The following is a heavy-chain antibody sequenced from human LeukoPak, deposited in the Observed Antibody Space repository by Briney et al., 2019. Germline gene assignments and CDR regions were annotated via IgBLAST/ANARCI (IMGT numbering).Heavy chain of an antibody. V-gene: IGHV4-4*07. D-gene: IGHD5-18*01. CDR2: IYTSGST. CDR3: ASRYYSYGYGDAFDI. Sequence: SETLSLTCTVSGGSISSYYWSWIRQPAGKGLEWVGRIYTSGSTNYNPSLKSRVTMSVDTSKNQFSLKLSSVTAADTAVYYCASRYYSYGYGDAFDIWGQGTMVTVSS. J-gene: IGHJ3*02. CDR1: GGSISSYY.